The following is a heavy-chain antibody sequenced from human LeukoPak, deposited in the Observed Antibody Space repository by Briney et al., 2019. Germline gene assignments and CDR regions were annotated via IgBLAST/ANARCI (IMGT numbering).Heavy chain of an antibody. CDR2: IYYSGST. V-gene: IGHV4-59*01. CDR1: GGSFSSYY. Sequence: TSETLSLTCTVSGGSFSSYYWSWIRQPPGKGLEWIGYIYYSGSTNYNPSLKSRVTISVDTSKNQFSLKLSSVTAADTAVYYCARVPKTTYYDFWSGSQDYYYYMDVWGKGTTVTVSS. D-gene: IGHD3-3*01. J-gene: IGHJ6*03. CDR3: ARVPKTTYYDFWSGSQDYYYYMDV.